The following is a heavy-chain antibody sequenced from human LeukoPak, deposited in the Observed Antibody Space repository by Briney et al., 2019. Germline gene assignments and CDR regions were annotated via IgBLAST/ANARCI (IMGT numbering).Heavy chain of an antibody. V-gene: IGHV1-69*13. CDR2: IIPIFGTA. Sequence: ASVKVSCKASGGTFSSYAISWVRQAPGQGLEWMGGIIPIFGTANYAQKFQGRVTITADESTSTAYMELSSLRSEDTAVYYCASRLQPSITIFGVVIMDDYYYYYYMDVWGKGTTVTVSS. J-gene: IGHJ6*03. CDR3: ASRLQPSITIFGVVIMDDYYYYYYMDV. D-gene: IGHD3-3*01. CDR1: GGTFSSYA.